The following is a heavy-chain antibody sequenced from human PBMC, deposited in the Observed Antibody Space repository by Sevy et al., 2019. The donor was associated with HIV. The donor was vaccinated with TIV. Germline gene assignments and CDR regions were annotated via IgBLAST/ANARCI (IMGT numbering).Heavy chain of an antibody. D-gene: IGHD1-20*01. CDR3: ARDHNFVLDY. Sequence: SQTVSLICVISGDTVSSDSAAWNWIRQSPARGLEWMGRTYYRSTWHKDYATSLNSRMTINPDTSKNQFSLQLNSVTPEDTAVYYCARDHNFVLDYWGQGVLVTVSS. CDR1: GDTVSSDSAA. V-gene: IGHV6-1*01. CDR2: TYYRSTWHK. J-gene: IGHJ4*02.